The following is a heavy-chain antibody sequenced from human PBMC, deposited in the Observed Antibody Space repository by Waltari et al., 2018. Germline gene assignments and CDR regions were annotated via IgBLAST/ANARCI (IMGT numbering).Heavy chain of an antibody. CDR3: ARVESRDYFDY. Sequence: GIINPSGGSTSYAQKFQGRVTMTRDTSTSTVYMELSSLRSEDTAVYYCARVESRDYFDYWGQGTLVTVSS. V-gene: IGHV1-46*01. J-gene: IGHJ4*02. CDR2: INPSGGST.